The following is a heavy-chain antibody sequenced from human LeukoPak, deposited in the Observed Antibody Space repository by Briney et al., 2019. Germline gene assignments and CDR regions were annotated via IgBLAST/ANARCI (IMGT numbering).Heavy chain of an antibody. D-gene: IGHD6-19*01. CDR2: IYTSGST. J-gene: IGHJ4*02. CDR3: ARESIVVAGHPGDY. Sequence: SETLSLTCTVSGGSISSYYWSWIRQPAGKGLEWIGRIYTSGSTNYNPSLTSRVTMSVDTSKNQFSLKLSSVTAADTAVYYCARESIVVAGHPGDYWGQGTLVTVSS. CDR1: GGSISSYY. V-gene: IGHV4-4*07.